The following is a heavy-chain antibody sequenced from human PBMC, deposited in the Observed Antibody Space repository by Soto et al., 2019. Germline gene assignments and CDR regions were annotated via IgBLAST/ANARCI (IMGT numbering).Heavy chain of an antibody. D-gene: IGHD6-13*01. CDR1: GGSFSGYY. V-gene: IGHV4-34*01. CDR2: INHSGST. Sequence: ETLSLTCAVYGGSFSGYYWSWIRQPPGKGLEWIGEINHSGSTNYNPSLKSRVTISVDTSKNQFSLKLSSVTAADTAVYYCARGQRIAAAGTWFAPWGQVTPVPVSP. J-gene: IGHJ5*02. CDR3: ARGQRIAAAGTWFAP.